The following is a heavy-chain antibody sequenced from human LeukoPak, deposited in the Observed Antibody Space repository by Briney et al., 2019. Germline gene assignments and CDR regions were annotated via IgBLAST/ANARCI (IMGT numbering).Heavy chain of an antibody. Sequence: PGGSLRLSCAASGFTFTSYAISWVRQAPGKGLEWVSAISASGFSTYYADSVKGRFTISRDNSKNTLYLQMNSLRAEDTAVYYCAKDRLDFYGSALDYWGQGTLVTVSS. CDR1: GFTFTSYA. D-gene: IGHD3-10*01. CDR3: AKDRLDFYGSALDY. V-gene: IGHV3-23*01. CDR2: ISASGFST. J-gene: IGHJ4*02.